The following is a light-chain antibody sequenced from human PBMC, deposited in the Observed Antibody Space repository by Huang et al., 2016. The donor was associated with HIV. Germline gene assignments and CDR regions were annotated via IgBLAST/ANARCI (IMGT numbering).Light chain of an antibody. CDR3: QQYNNWPPWT. Sequence: EIVMTQSPATLSVSPGERATLSCRASQSITSNLAWYQQKPGQAPRRLSYAASTRATGIPARFSGSGSGTEFTLSISSLQSEDFAVYYCQQYNNWPPWTFGQGTKVEIK. J-gene: IGKJ1*01. V-gene: IGKV3-15*01. CDR1: QSITSN. CDR2: AAS.